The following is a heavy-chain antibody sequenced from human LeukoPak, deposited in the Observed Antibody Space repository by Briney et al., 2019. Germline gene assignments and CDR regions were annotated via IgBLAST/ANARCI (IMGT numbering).Heavy chain of an antibody. CDR1: GFTFSSYG. Sequence: PGGSLRLSCAASGFTFSSYGMSWVRQAPGKGLEWVSAINGSSGSTYYADSVKGRFTISRDNYKNTLYLQMNSLRAEDTAVYYCAKERGIAARYYYLDYWGQGTLVTVSS. CDR3: AKERGIAARYYYLDY. D-gene: IGHD6-13*01. J-gene: IGHJ4*02. V-gene: IGHV3-23*01. CDR2: INGSSGST.